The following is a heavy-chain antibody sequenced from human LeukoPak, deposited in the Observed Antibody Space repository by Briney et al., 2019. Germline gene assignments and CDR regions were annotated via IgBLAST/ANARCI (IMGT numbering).Heavy chain of an antibody. CDR1: GYTFTSYG. CDR3: ARLDPDSSGYYYYFDY. CDR2: ISAYNGNT. J-gene: IGHJ4*02. D-gene: IGHD3-22*01. Sequence: ASVKVSCKVSGYTFTSYGISWVRQAPGQGLEWMGWISAYNGNTNYAQKLQGRVTMTTDTSTSTAYMELRSLRSDDTAVYYCARLDPDSSGYYYYFDYWGQGTLVTVSS. V-gene: IGHV1-18*01.